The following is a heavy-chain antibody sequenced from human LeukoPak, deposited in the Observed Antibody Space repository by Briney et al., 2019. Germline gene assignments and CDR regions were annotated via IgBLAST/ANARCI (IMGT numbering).Heavy chain of an antibody. V-gene: IGHV4-59*01. CDR3: ASGAYSYYYMDV. D-gene: IGHD1-26*01. CDR2: IYYSGST. J-gene: IGHJ6*03. CDR1: GGSFSGYY. Sequence: MTSETLSLTCAVYGGSFSGYYWSWIRQPPGKGLEWIGYIYYSGSTNYNPSLKSRVTISVDTSKNQFSLKLSSVTAADTAVYYCASGAYSYYYMDVWGKGTTVAISS.